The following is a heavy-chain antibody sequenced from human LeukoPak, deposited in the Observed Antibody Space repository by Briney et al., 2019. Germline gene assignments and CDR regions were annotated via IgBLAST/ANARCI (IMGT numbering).Heavy chain of an antibody. CDR1: GFTFSSYA. Sequence: GGSLRLSCAASGFTFSSYAMSWVRQAPGKGLEWVSAISGSGGSTYYADSVKGRLTISRDNSKNTLYLQMNSLRAEDTAVYYCARASLLGYCSSTSCYQFDYWGQGTLVTVSS. CDR3: ARASLLGYCSSTSCYQFDY. V-gene: IGHV3-23*01. CDR2: ISGSGGST. J-gene: IGHJ4*02. D-gene: IGHD2-2*01.